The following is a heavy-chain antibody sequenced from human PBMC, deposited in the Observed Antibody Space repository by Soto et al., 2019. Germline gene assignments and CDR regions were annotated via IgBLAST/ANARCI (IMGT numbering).Heavy chain of an antibody. Sequence: QVQLVQSGAEVKKPGASVKVSCKASGYTFTRHYMHWVRQAPGQGLEWMGIINPSSGTISHAQKVQGRVTRSRATSTCTVYMEVSSLRSEDTAVYYCPRGLERYYFDYWGQGTLVTVSS. CDR1: GYTFTRHY. V-gene: IGHV1-46*03. CDR3: PRGLERYYFDY. CDR2: INPSSGTI. D-gene: IGHD3-3*01. J-gene: IGHJ4*02.